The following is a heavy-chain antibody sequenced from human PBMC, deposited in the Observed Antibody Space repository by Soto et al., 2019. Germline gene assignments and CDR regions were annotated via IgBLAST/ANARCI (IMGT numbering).Heavy chain of an antibody. CDR2: INWNGGST. J-gene: IGHJ6*03. Sequence: PGGSLRLSCAASGFTFDDYGMSWVRQAPGKGLEWVSGINWNGGSTGYADSVKGRFTISRDNAKNSLYLQMNSLRAEDTALYHCARVIIMDEGISGVAYYMDVWGKGTTVTVSS. D-gene: IGHD3-3*01. V-gene: IGHV3-20*01. CDR3: ARVIIMDEGISGVAYYMDV. CDR1: GFTFDDYG.